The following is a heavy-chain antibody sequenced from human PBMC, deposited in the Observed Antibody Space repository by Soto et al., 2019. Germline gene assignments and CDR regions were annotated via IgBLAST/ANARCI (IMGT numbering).Heavy chain of an antibody. J-gene: IGHJ6*02. CDR1: GFTFSSYA. D-gene: IGHD3-10*01. CDR2: ISGSGGST. Sequence: GGSLRLSCAASGFTFSSYAMSWVRQAPGKGLEWVSAISGSGGSTYYADSVKGRFTISRDNSKNTLYLQMNSLRAEDTAVYYCAKDLDSGYYGKKTSGGMDVWGQGTTVTVSS. CDR3: AKDLDSGYYGKKTSGGMDV. V-gene: IGHV3-23*01.